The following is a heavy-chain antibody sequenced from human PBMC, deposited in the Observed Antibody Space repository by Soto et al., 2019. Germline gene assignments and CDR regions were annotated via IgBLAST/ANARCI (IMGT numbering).Heavy chain of an antibody. Sequence: VKVSCKASGDTFSTYTITWMRQAPGQGLEWMGWINVYNGNTKYAQKLQGRVTMTTDTSTSTAYMELRSLISDDTAVYYCARGVGSGIYYNQYNWFDPWGQGTLVTVAS. J-gene: IGHJ5*02. D-gene: IGHD3-10*01. CDR1: GDTFSTYT. CDR2: INVYNGNT. CDR3: ARGVGSGIYYNQYNWFDP. V-gene: IGHV1-18*01.